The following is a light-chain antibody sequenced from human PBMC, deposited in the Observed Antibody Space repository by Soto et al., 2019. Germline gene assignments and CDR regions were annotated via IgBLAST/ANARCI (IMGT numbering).Light chain of an antibody. Sequence: EIVMTQSPATLSVSPGERATLSCRASQSVSSNLAWYQQKPGQAPRLLIYGASTRATGIPARFSGSGSGTEFTLTLSSPQSEDFAVYYCQQYNNWLTFGQGTKVDIK. J-gene: IGKJ2*01. CDR3: QQYNNWLT. CDR2: GAS. V-gene: IGKV3-15*01. CDR1: QSVSSN.